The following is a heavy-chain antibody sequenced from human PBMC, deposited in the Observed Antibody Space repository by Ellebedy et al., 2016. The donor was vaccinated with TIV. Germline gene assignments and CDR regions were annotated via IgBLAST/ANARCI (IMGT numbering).Heavy chain of an antibody. J-gene: IGHJ6*02. CDR3: ARDLGGLRGYYGMDV. D-gene: IGHD3-16*01. V-gene: IGHV3-30-3*01. CDR2: MSFDGTSK. Sequence: GESLKISCAASGFTFSSHALHWVRQAPGKGLEWVAIMSFDGTSKYYADSVRGRFTISRDNSKNTLYLQMNNLRAEDTAGYHCARDLGGLRGYYGMDVWGLGTTVTVSS. CDR1: GFTFSSHA.